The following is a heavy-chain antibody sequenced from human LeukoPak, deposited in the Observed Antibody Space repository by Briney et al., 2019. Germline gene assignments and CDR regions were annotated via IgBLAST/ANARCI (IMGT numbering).Heavy chain of an antibody. D-gene: IGHD6-19*01. J-gene: IGHJ4*02. V-gene: IGHV3-30*04. CDR3: ARAVVGKEDLDY. Sequence: QPERSLRLSCAASGFTFSIYAIHWVRQAPGKGLEWLAVISHDGSTKYYADSVRGRFTISRDNSKNTLYLQMDSLGAEDTAVYYCARAVVGKEDLDYWGQGTLVAVSS. CDR2: ISHDGSTK. CDR1: GFTFSIYA.